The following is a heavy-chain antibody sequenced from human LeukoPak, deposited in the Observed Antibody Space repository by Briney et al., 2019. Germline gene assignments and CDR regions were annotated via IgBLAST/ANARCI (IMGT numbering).Heavy chain of an antibody. D-gene: IGHD6-19*01. V-gene: IGHV3-23*01. CDR1: GFTFSTYA. CDR2: ISDRGGNP. J-gene: IGHJ4*02. CDR3: AKDLGPGVAVAGTGFDS. Sequence: GGSLRLSCAASGFTFSTYAVSWVRLAPRKGLDWVSAISDRGGNPYYAHSVKGRFSISRDNSKNTVFLQMNSLRAEDTAVYYCAKDLGPGVAVAGTGFDSWGQGTLVTVSS.